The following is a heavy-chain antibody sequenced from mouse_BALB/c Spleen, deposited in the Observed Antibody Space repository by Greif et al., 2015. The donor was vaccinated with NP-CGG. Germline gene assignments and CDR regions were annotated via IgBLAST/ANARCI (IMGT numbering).Heavy chain of an antibody. Sequence: EVQLVESGGGWVQPGGSMKLSCVASGFTFSNYWMNWVRQSPEKGLEWVAEIRLKSNNYATHYAESVKGRFTISRDESKSIVFLLMNNLRCDDSGIYFCTRRLRGSGFAYRGQVTLVSVSA. J-gene: IGHJ3*01. V-gene: IGHV6-6*02. D-gene: IGHD2-2*01. CDR2: IRLKSNNYAT. CDR1: GFTFSNYW. CDR3: TRRLRGSGFAY.